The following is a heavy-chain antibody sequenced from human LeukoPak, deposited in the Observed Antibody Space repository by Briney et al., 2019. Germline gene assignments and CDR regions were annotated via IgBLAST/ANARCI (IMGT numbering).Heavy chain of an antibody. J-gene: IGHJ6*04. D-gene: IGHD2-2*01. V-gene: IGHV4-34*01. CDR3: ARGELGYCSSTSCSQYYYYGMDV. CDR2: INHSGST. Sequence: SETLSRTCAVYGGSFSGYYWSWIRQPPGKGLEWIGEINHSGSTNYDPSLKSRVTISVDTSKNQFSLKLSSVTAADTAVYYCARGELGYCSSTSCSQYYYYGMDVWGKGTTVTVSS. CDR1: GGSFSGYY.